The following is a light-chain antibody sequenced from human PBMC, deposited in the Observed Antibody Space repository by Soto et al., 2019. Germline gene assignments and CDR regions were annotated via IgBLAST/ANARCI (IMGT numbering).Light chain of an antibody. CDR2: NVN. CDR3: SSYAGSSNFVV. Sequence: QSALIQPPSVSGSPGQSVTISCTGTSSDVGSYDFVSWYQQYPGTAPKPMIYNVNIRPSGAPDRFSGSKSGNTASMTISGLQAEDEAAYYCSSYAGSSNFVVFGGGTKLTVL. J-gene: IGLJ2*01. V-gene: IGLV2-8*01. CDR1: SSDVGSYDF.